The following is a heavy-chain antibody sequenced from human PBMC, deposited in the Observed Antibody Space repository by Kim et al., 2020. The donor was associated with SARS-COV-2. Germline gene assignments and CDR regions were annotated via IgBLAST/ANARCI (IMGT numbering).Heavy chain of an antibody. CDR1: GFTFGNDG. V-gene: IGHV3-48*03. J-gene: IGHJ6*01. CDR3: ATFDTASDTGGV. CDR2: ISGSGSKE. Sequence: GGSLRLSCVASGFTFGNDGMSWVRQAPGKGLEWVSMISGSGSKEYYADSVKGRFTMSRDNAKNSLYLQMNSLRAEDTAVYYCATFDTASDTGGVWG. D-gene: IGHD5-18*01.